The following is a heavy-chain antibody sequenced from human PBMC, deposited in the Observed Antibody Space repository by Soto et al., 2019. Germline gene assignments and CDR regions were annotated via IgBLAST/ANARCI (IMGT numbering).Heavy chain of an antibody. CDR1: GYSFTSYW. J-gene: IGHJ6*02. CDR3: ASHRSNYDSTLGHYYYYGMDV. D-gene: IGHD3-3*01. Sequence: GESLKISCKGSGYSFTSYWIGWVRQMPGKGLEWMGIIYPGDSDTRYSPSFQGQVTISADKSISTAYLQWSSLKASGTAVYYCASHRSNYDSTLGHYYYYGMDVWGQGTTVTVSS. V-gene: IGHV5-51*01. CDR2: IYPGDSDT.